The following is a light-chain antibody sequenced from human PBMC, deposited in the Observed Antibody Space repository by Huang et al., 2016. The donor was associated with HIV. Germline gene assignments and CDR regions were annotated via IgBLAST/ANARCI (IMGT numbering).Light chain of an antibody. Sequence: EIVMTQSPVTLSVSPGERATLSCKASQSVSNNLAWYQQKPGQAPRLLIYGASTRANGITARFSGSGSGTEFTITISSLESEDFAVYYCQQYNNWPPWTFGQGTKVEIK. CDR2: GAS. CDR3: QQYNNWPPWT. J-gene: IGKJ1*01. CDR1: QSVSNN. V-gene: IGKV3-15*01.